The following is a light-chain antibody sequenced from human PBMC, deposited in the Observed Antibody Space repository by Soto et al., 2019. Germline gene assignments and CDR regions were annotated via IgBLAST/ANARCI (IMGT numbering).Light chain of an antibody. CDR1: QSVSSSY. V-gene: IGKV3-20*01. Sequence: EIVLTQSPGILSLSPGEIATLSCRASQSVSSSYLAWYQQKHGQAPRLLIYGASSRVTGIPDRFSGRGSGTDFTITISRLEPEDLAVYYCQQYGSSPPTFGPGTKVEIK. CDR2: GAS. CDR3: QQYGSSPPT. J-gene: IGKJ1*01.